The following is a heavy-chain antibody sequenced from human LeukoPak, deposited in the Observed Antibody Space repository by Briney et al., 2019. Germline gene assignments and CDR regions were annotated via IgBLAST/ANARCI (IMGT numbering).Heavy chain of an antibody. CDR3: AREGLVYYFDY. J-gene: IGHJ4*02. CDR2: ISYDGSNK. Sequence: PGGSLRLSCAASGFTFSSYGMHWVRQAPGKGLEWVAVISYDGSNKYYADSVKGRFTISRDNSKNTLYLQMNSLRAEDTAVYYCAREGLVYYFDYWGQGTLVTVSS. V-gene: IGHV3-30*19. D-gene: IGHD3-9*01. CDR1: GFTFSSYG.